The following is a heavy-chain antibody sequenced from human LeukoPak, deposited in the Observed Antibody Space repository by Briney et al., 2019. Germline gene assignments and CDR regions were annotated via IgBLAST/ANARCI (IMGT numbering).Heavy chain of an antibody. CDR3: ALHLDTAMASPLDY. CDR2: ISAYNGNT. CDR1: GYTFTSYG. V-gene: IGHV1-18*01. Sequence: EASVKVSCKASGYTFTSYGISWVRQAPGQGLEWMGWISAYNGNTNYAQKLQGRVTMTTDTPTSTAYMELRSLRSDDTAVYYCALHLDTAMASPLDYWGQGTLVTVSS. J-gene: IGHJ4*02. D-gene: IGHD5-18*01.